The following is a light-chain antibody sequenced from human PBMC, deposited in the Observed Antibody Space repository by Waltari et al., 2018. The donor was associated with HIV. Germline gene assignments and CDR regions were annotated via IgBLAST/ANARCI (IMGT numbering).Light chain of an antibody. Sequence: EIVLTQSPGTLSLSPGERATLSCRTSQSVSRSHLAWYQQKPGQPPRLLIYGTSSRATCIPDRFSGSGSGADFTLTISRLEPEDFAVYYCQQYGSSPYTFGQGTRLEIK. CDR2: GTS. J-gene: IGKJ2*01. V-gene: IGKV3-20*01. CDR3: QQYGSSPYT. CDR1: QSVSRSH.